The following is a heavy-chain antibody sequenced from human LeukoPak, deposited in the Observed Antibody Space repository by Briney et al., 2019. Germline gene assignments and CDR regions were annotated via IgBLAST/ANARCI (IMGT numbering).Heavy chain of an antibody. J-gene: IGHJ5*02. CDR1: GFTFSSYS. V-gene: IGHV3-21*01. D-gene: IGHD3-3*01. CDR2: ISSSSYI. CDR3: ASTYYDFWSGYYTRLGLNWFDP. Sequence: KPGGSLRLSCAASGFTFSSYSMNWVRQAPGKGLEWVSSISSSSYIYYADSVKGRFTISRDNAKNSLYLQMNSLRAEDTAVYYCASTYYDFWSGYYTRLGLNWFDPWGQGTLVTVSS.